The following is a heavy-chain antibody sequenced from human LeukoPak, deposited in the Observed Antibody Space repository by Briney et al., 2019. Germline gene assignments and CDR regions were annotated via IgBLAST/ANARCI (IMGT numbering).Heavy chain of an antibody. CDR3: AKSVYHSGNY. CDR2: ISGSNPGT. CDR1: GFTFSTYA. Sequence: GGSLRLSCAASGFTFSTYAMSWVRQTPGKGLEWVAAISGSNPGTYHANSVKGRFTISRDNSKNTLHLQMSGLRAEDTAVYYCAKSVYHSGNYWGQGTLVTVST. V-gene: IGHV3-23*01. D-gene: IGHD3-10*01. J-gene: IGHJ4*02.